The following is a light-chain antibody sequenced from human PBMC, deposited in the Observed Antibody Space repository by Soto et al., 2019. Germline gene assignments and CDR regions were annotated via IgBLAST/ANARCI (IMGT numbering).Light chain of an antibody. CDR3: AAWDVSLSGPHVV. CDR2: RNN. CDR1: SSNIGSNY. Sequence: QAVVTQPPSASGTPGQRVTISCSGSSSNIGSNYVYWYQQLPGTAPKLLIYRNNQRPSGVPDRFSGSKSGTSASLAISGLRSEDEADYYCAAWDVSLSGPHVVFGGGTQLTVL. V-gene: IGLV1-47*01. J-gene: IGLJ2*01.